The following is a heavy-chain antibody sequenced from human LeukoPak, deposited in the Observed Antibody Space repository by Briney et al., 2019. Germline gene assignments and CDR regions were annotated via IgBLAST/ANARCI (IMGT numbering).Heavy chain of an antibody. Sequence: GGSLRLSCAASGFTFDDYAMHWVRQAPGKGLEWVSGISWNSGSIGYADSVKGRFTISRDNSKNTLYLQMNSLRAEDTAVYYCAKVAARDLRFFRVDYWGQGTLVTVSS. CDR3: AKVAARDLRFFRVDY. CDR2: ISWNSGSI. D-gene: IGHD3-3*01. V-gene: IGHV3-9*01. CDR1: GFTFDDYA. J-gene: IGHJ4*02.